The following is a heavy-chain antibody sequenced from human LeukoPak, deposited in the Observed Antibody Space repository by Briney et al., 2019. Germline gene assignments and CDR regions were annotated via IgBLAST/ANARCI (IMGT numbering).Heavy chain of an antibody. D-gene: IGHD6-19*01. V-gene: IGHV3-30*18. CDR1: GFTFSSYA. J-gene: IGHJ4*02. Sequence: GGSLRLSCVASGFTFSSYAMSWVRQAPDKGLEWVAVISYDGSNKYYADSVKGRFTIFRDNSKNTLYLQMNSLRAEDTAVYYCANPNYSSGWPLDYWGQGTLVTVSS. CDR2: ISYDGSNK. CDR3: ANPNYSSGWPLDY.